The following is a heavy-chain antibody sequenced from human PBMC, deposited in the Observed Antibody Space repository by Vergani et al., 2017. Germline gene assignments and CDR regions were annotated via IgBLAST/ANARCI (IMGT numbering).Heavy chain of an antibody. V-gene: IGHV4-34*01. J-gene: IGHJ6*03. CDR3: ARVNTETNGHLYYYYYMDV. CDR1: GGSFTSYH. Sequence: QVQLQQWGGGLLKPSETLSLTCVVNGGSFTSYHWTWIRQSPGEGLEWVGDIDHTGRPDYNPSLKSRLTMSVDKSPNQFSLKLNSVTATDTAIYFCARVNTETNGHLYYYYYMDVWGQGTAVTVS. D-gene: IGHD4-11*01. CDR2: IDHTGRP.